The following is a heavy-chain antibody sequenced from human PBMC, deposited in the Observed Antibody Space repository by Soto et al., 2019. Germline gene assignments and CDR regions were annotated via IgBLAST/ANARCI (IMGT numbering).Heavy chain of an antibody. Sequence: GGSLRLSCAASGFTFSDYYMSWIRQAPGKGLEWVSYISSSSSYTNYADSVKGRFTISRDKAKNSLYLQMNSLRAEDTAVYDWGTRSDSGSDYFDHWGQGTLVTVSS. CDR1: GFTFSDYY. D-gene: IGHD5-12*01. CDR2: ISSSSSYT. J-gene: IGHJ4*02. CDR3: GTRSDSGSDYFDH. V-gene: IGHV3-11*06.